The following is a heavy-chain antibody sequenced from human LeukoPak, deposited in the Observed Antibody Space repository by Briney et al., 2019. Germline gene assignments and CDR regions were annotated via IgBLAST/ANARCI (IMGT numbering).Heavy chain of an antibody. D-gene: IGHD6-19*01. V-gene: IGHV3-7*01. CDR3: ARKVGKYSGWYNY. CDR1: GFTFSSYW. Sequence: PGGSLRLSCAASGFTFSSYWLTWVRQAPGKGLEWVANINQDGSGEYYVDSVKSRFTISRDNAKNSVSLQMNSLRAEDTAIYYCARKVGKYSGWYNYWGQGTLVTVSS. CDR2: INQDGSGE. J-gene: IGHJ4*02.